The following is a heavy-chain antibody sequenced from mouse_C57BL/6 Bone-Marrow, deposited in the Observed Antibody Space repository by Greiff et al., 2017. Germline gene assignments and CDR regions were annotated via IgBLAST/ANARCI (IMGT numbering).Heavy chain of an antibody. J-gene: IGHJ4*01. V-gene: IGHV3-6*01. Sequence: VQLKDSGPGLVKPSQSLSLTCSVTGYSITSGYYWNWIRQFPGNKLEWMGYISYDGSHNSNPSLKNRISITLYTSKKQFFLKLNSLTTEDTAPYYCARGYYYVSPYAMDYWVQVTSVTVSS. CDR1: GYSITSGYY. CDR3: ARGYYYVSPYAMDY. CDR2: ISYDGSH. D-gene: IGHD1-1*01.